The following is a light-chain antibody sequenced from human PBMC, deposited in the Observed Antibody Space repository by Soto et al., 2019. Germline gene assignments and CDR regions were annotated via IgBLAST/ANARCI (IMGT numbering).Light chain of an antibody. CDR2: AAS. J-gene: IGKJ1*01. Sequence: EIGLTQSPGTLSLSPGERATLSCRASQSISSTYLAWYRQKPGQAPRLLIYAASSSATGIPDRFSGSGSGTDFTLTISRLEPEDFAVYYCQQYYASSWTFGQGTRVEIK. V-gene: IGKV3-20*01. CDR1: QSISSTY. CDR3: QQYYASSWT.